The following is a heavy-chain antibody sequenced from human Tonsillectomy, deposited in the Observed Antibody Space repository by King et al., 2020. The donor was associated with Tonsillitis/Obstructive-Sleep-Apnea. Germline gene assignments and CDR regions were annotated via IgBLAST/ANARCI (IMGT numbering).Heavy chain of an antibody. J-gene: IGHJ4*02. Sequence: VPLQESGPGLVKPSETLSLTCTVSGGSISSYYWSWIRQPPGKGLEWIGYIYYSGRTNYNPSLKSRVTISVDTSKNQFSLKLSSVTAADTAVYYCARVLRDGDGPSDYWGQGTLVTVSS. CDR3: ARVLRDGDGPSDY. CDR1: GGSISSYY. V-gene: IGHV4-59*01. D-gene: IGHD5-24*01. CDR2: IYYSGRT.